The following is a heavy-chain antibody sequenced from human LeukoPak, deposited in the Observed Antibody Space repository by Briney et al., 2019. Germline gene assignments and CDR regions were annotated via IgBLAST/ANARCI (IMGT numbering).Heavy chain of an antibody. CDR3: ARDGGDQFVAPMDV. CDR1: GFTFSSYS. J-gene: IGHJ6*02. Sequence: GGSLRLSCAASGFTFSSYSMNWVRQAPGKGLEWVSSISSSSSYIYYADSVKGRFTISRDNAKNSLYLQMNSLRAEDTAVYYCARDGGDQFVAPMDVWGQGTTVTVSS. D-gene: IGHD2-21*02. CDR2: ISSSSSYI. V-gene: IGHV3-21*01.